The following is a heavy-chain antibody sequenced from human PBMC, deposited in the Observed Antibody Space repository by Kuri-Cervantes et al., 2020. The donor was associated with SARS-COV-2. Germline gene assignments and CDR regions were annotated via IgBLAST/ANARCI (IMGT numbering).Heavy chain of an antibody. CDR2: INHSGST. D-gene: IGHD2-2*01. CDR1: GGSFSGYY. Sequence: SETLSLTCAVYGGSFSGYYWSWIRQPPGKGLEWIGEINHSGSTNYNPSLKSRVTISVDTSKNQFSLKLSSVTAADTAVYYCARKSACSSTSCHPGAFDYWGQGTLVTVSS. V-gene: IGHV4-34*01. CDR3: ARKSACSSTSCHPGAFDY. J-gene: IGHJ4*02.